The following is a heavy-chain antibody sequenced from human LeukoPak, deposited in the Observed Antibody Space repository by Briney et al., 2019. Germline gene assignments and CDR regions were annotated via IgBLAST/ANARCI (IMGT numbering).Heavy chain of an antibody. CDR2: TIPIFGTA. CDR3: ARKGYCSGGSCYLPRAFDI. Sequence: SVTVSCKASGGTFSSYAISWVRQAPGQGLEWMGGTIPIFGTANYAQKFQGRVTITADESTSTAYMELSSLRSEDTAVYYCARKGYCSGGSCYLPRAFDIWGQGTMVTVSS. CDR1: GGTFSSYA. D-gene: IGHD2-15*01. V-gene: IGHV1-69*13. J-gene: IGHJ3*02.